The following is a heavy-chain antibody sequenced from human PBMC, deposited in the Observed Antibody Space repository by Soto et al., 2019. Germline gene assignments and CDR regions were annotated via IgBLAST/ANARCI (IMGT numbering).Heavy chain of an antibody. V-gene: IGHV4-59*01. J-gene: IGHJ4*02. Sequence: PSETLSLTCTVSGGSISSYYWSWVRQPPGKGLEWIGYIYYSGSTNYNPSLKSRVTISVDTSKNQFSLKLSSVTAADTAVYYCASHDYGGNSDYWGQGTLVTVSS. CDR3: ASHDYGGNSDY. CDR1: GGSISSYY. D-gene: IGHD4-17*01. CDR2: IYYSGST.